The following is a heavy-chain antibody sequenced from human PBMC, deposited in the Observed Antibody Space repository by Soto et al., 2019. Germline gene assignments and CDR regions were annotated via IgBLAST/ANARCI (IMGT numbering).Heavy chain of an antibody. J-gene: IGHJ1*01. CDR3: ARHLLAVGSRSGD. CDR1: GDTFTSYV. CDR2: IIPLSGTT. Sequence: QVQLVQSGAEVKKPGSSVKVSCKISGDTFTSYVINWVRQAPGQGLEYVGGIIPLSGTTNYAQKFQDRVTMTADASTNTAYMDLGSLRSADTAIYYCARHLLAVGSRSGDLGQGTLVTVSS. D-gene: IGHD6-19*01. V-gene: IGHV1-69*01.